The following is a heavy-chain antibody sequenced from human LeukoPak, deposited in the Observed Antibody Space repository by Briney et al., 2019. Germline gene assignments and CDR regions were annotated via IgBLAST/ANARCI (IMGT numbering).Heavy chain of an antibody. CDR1: GFTFSRYW. Sequence: SGGSLRLSCVVSGFTFSRYWMHWVRQTPGKGLMWVSRISPDGTVTNYADSVKGRFTISRDNAKNSLYLQMNSLRAEDTAVYYCARSFIWGSYDYFDYWGQGTLVTVSS. V-gene: IGHV3-74*01. CDR2: ISPDGTVT. D-gene: IGHD7-27*01. CDR3: ARSFIWGSYDYFDY. J-gene: IGHJ4*02.